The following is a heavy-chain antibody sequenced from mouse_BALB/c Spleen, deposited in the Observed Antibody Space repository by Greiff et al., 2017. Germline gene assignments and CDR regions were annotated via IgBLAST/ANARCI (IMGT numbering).Heavy chain of an antibody. J-gene: IGHJ3*01. CDR2: IWGDGST. CDR3: SRDQAFAY. V-gene: IGHV2-6-7*01. D-gene: IGHD3-2*02. CDR1: GFSLTGYG. Sequence: VKLMESGPGLVAPSQSLSITCTVSGFSLTGYGVTWVRQPPGKGLEWLGMIWGDGSTDYNSALKSSLSISKDNSKSQVFLKMNSLQTDDTARYYCSRDQAFAYWGQGTLVTVSA.